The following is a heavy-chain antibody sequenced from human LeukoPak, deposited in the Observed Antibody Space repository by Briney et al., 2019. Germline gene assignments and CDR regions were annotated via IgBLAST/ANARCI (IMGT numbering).Heavy chain of an antibody. Sequence: PSETLSLTCTVSGGSISNYYWSWIRQPPGKGLEWIGYIYYSGSTNYNPSLKSRVTISVDTSKNQFSLKLSSVTAADTAVYYCATFIDYVHRDWGQGTLVTVSS. CDR1: GGSISNYY. V-gene: IGHV4-59*01. D-gene: IGHD4-17*01. CDR3: ATFIDYVHRD. J-gene: IGHJ4*02. CDR2: IYYSGST.